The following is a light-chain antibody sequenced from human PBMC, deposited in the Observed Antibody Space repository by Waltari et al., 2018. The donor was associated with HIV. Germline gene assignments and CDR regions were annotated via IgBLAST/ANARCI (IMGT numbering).Light chain of an antibody. CDR2: EVS. Sequence: QSALTQPASVSGSPGQSITISCTGTSSDVGSYNLVSWYQQHPGKAPKLMIYEVSKRPSGVSKRFSGSKSGNTASLTISGLQAEDEADYYCCSYAGSSRVFGGGTKLTVL. V-gene: IGLV2-23*02. CDR3: CSYAGSSRV. CDR1: SSDVGSYNL. J-gene: IGLJ3*02.